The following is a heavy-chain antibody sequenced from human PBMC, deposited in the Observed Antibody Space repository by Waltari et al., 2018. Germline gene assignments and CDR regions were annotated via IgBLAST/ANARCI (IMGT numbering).Heavy chain of an antibody. CDR3: ARLIVVAATPMGWFDP. D-gene: IGHD2-15*01. J-gene: IGHJ5*02. CDR1: GYSFTSYW. CDR2: IYPGDSDT. V-gene: IGHV5-51*01. Sequence: EVQLVQSGAEVKKPGESLKISCKGSGYSFTSYWIGWVRQMPGKGLEWMGIIYPGDSDTRYSPSFQGQVTISADKSISTAYLQWCSLKASDTAMYYCARLIVVAATPMGWFDPWGQGTLVTVSS.